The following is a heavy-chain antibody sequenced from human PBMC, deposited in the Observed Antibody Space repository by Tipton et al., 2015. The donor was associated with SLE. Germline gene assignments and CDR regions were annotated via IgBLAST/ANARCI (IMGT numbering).Heavy chain of an antibody. V-gene: IGHV5-51*03. CDR3: AKGKSGSYRDVFNI. Sequence: VQLVQSGAEVKKPGESLKISCKGSGFTFTSYWIGWVRQLPGKGLEWMGFIYPGDSDTRYSLSFQGQVTISADKSITTAYLQWSSLKASDTAMYYCAKGKSGSYRDVFNIWGQGTMVTVSS. CDR2: IYPGDSDT. J-gene: IGHJ3*02. CDR1: GFTFTSYW. D-gene: IGHD3-10*01.